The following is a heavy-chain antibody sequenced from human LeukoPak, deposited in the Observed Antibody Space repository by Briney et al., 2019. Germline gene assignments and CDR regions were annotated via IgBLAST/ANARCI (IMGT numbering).Heavy chain of an antibody. CDR3: ASDIVVVPAAPALG. V-gene: IGHV1-69*13. Sequence: SVTVSCTASGGTFSSYAISWVRQAPGQGLEWMGGIIPIFGTANYAQKFQGRVTITADESTSTAYMELSSLRSEDTAVYYCASDIVVVPAAPALGWGQGTLVTVSS. J-gene: IGHJ4*02. CDR2: IIPIFGTA. CDR1: GGTFSSYA. D-gene: IGHD2-2*01.